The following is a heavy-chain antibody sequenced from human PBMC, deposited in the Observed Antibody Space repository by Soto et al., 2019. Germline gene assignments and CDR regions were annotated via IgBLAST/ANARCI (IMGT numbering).Heavy chain of an antibody. V-gene: IGHV1-69*01. CDR1: GGTFSSYA. J-gene: IGHJ5*02. D-gene: IGHD2-2*01. Sequence: QVQLVQSGAEVKKPGSSVKVSCKASGGTFSSYAISWVRQAPGQGLEWMVGIIPIFGTANYEQKFQGRVTITADESTITAYMELSSLRSEDTAVYYCARFRSNIVVVPAAISSPTSWCDHWGQGTLVAVSS. CDR3: ARFRSNIVVVPAAISSPTSWCDH. CDR2: IIPIFGTA.